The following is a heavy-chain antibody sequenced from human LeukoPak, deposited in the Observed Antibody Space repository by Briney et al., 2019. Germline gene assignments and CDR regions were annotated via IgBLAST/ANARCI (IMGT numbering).Heavy chain of an antibody. V-gene: IGHV4-34*01. CDR2: INHSGST. D-gene: IGHD3-10*01. J-gene: IGHJ3*02. Sequence: SETLSLTCAVYGGSFSGYYWSWIRQPPGKGLEWIGEINHSGSTNYNPSLKSRVTISVDTSKNQFSLKLSSVTAADTAVYYCARRLAGTLLYYYGSGSPFDIWGQGTMVTVSS. CDR3: ARRLAGTLLYYYGSGSPFDI. CDR1: GGSFSGYY.